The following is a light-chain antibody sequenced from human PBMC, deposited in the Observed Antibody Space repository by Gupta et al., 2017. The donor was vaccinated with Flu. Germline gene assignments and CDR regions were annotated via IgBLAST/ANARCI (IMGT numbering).Light chain of an antibody. Sequence: PSSLSASVGDRVTITCQASQDITNYLNWYQQKPGKAPKLLIYDASKVETGVPSRFSGSGSGTDFSFTISSLQPEDTATYYCQQDDNLPITFGGGTKVEIK. CDR2: DAS. V-gene: IGKV1-33*01. J-gene: IGKJ4*01. CDR1: QDITNY. CDR3: QQDDNLPIT.